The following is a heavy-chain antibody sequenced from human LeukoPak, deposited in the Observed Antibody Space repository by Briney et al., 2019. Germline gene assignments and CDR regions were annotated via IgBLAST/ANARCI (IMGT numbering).Heavy chain of an antibody. V-gene: IGHV4-31*03. Sequence: PSQTLSLTCPVSSGSISSGVYYWRWIRQHPGKGLEWIVYIYYSGSTYYNPSLKSRVTISVDTSKNQFSLKLSSVTAADTAVYYCARGVRWLQLSYFDYWGQGTLVTVSS. CDR1: SGSISSGVYY. CDR2: IYYSGST. J-gene: IGHJ4*02. CDR3: ARGVRWLQLSYFDY. D-gene: IGHD5-24*01.